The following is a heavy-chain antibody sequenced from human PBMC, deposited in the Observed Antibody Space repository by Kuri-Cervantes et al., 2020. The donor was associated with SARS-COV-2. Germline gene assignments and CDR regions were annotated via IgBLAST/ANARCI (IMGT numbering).Heavy chain of an antibody. J-gene: IGHJ3*02. V-gene: IGHV4-39*01. CDR2: IYYSGST. Sequence: SETLSLTCTVSGGSISSGGYYWGWIRQPPGKGLEWIGSIYYSGSTYYNPSLKSRVTISVDTSKNQFSLKLSSVTAADTAVYYCARPKSNSRYGIGAFDIWGQGTMVTVSS. CDR1: GGSISSGGYY. CDR3: ARPKSNSRYGIGAFDI. D-gene: IGHD5-24*01.